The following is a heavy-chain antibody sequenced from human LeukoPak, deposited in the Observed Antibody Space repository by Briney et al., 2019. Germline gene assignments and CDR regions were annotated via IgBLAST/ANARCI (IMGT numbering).Heavy chain of an antibody. CDR3: ARLSHDVRFLEDY. J-gene: IGHJ4*02. CDR1: GGSISSGDYY. D-gene: IGHD3-3*01. Sequence: PSQTLSLTCTVSGGSISSGDYYWSWIRQPPGKGLEWIGYIYYSGSTYYNPSLKSRVTISVDTSKNQFSLKLSSVTAADTAVYYCARLSHDVRFLEDYWGQGTLVTVSS. V-gene: IGHV4-30-4*08. CDR2: IYYSGST.